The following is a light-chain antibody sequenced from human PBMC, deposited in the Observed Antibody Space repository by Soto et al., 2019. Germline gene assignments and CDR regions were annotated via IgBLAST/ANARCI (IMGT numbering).Light chain of an antibody. J-gene: IGKJ2*01. CDR2: DTS. CDR1: QGIGDT. V-gene: IGKV3-15*01. CDR3: QQFGSSIPHT. Sequence: EVVMTQSPATLSVSPGEGVTLSCRASQGIGDTLAWYQHKPGQTPRLLIYDTSTRATGVPARFSGSRSGPEFTLTISRLEPEDFGVYYCQQFGSSIPHTFGQGTKLEIK.